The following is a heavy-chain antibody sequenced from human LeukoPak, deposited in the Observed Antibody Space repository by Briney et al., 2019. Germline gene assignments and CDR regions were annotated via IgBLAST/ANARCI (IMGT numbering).Heavy chain of an antibody. J-gene: IGHJ4*02. CDR2: IFHTGTT. V-gene: IGHV4-4*02. CDR1: GGSISSSNW. CDR3: AREGQYQLLYAFDY. Sequence: SGTLSLTCTVSGGSISSSNWWSWLRQSPGKGLEWIGEIFHTGTTTYNPSLKSRVVMSVDTSKNQFSLKLSSVTAADTAVYYCAREGQYQLLYAFDYWGQGTLVTVSS. D-gene: IGHD2-2*02.